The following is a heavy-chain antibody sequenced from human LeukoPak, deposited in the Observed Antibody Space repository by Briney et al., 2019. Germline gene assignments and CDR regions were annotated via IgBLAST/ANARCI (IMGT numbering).Heavy chain of an antibody. CDR3: ARDRIVGAMRDAFDI. CDR1: GGSFSGYY. Sequence: SETLSLTCAVYGGSFSGYYWSWIRQPPGKGLEWIGEINHSGSTNYNPSLKSRVTISVDTSKNQFSLKLSSVTAADTAVYYCARDRIVGAMRDAFDIWGQGTMVTVSS. CDR2: INHSGST. V-gene: IGHV4-34*01. D-gene: IGHD1-26*01. J-gene: IGHJ3*02.